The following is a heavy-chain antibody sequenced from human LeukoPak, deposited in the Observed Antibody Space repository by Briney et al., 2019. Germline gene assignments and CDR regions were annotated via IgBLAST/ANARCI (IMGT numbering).Heavy chain of an antibody. D-gene: IGHD4-23*01. CDR3: AGGAESYGGIDY. V-gene: IGHV3-74*01. Sequence: GGSLRLSCAASGFTFSSYWMHWVRQAPGKGLAWVSRINSDGSRTSYADSVKGRFTISRDNAKNTLYLQMNSLRAEDTAVYYCAGGAESYGGIDYWGQGSLVTVSS. CDR1: GFTFSSYW. CDR2: INSDGSRT. J-gene: IGHJ4*02.